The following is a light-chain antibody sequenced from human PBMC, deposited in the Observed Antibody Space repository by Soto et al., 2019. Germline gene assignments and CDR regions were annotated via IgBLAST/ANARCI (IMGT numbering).Light chain of an antibody. Sequence: EIVLTQSPGTLSLSPGERATLSCRASQSVSNNYLAWYQQKPGQAHRLXIYGAYSRATGIQNRFSGSGSGTDFTLTISRLEPEDFAVYYCKQYGNSPQTFGQGTKVDIK. CDR1: QSVSNNY. CDR2: GAY. V-gene: IGKV3-20*01. J-gene: IGKJ1*01. CDR3: KQYGNSPQT.